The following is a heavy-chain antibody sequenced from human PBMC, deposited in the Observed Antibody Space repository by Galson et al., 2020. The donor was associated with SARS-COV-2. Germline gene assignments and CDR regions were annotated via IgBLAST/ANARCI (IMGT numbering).Heavy chain of an antibody. Sequence: SGSTHYTPSLKSLITISVDPSKNQFSLNLSSVSAEDTAVYYCARDPSDWTFFDYWGQGTLVTVSS. D-gene: IGHD1-1*01. CDR2: SGST. CDR3: ARDPSDWTFFDY. V-gene: IGHV4-31*01. J-gene: IGHJ4*02.